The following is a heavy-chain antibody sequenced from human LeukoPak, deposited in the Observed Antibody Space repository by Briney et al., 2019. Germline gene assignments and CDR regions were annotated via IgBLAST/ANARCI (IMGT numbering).Heavy chain of an antibody. D-gene: IGHD2/OR15-2a*01. CDR2: IYFSGST. CDR3: ARGFYSEPFDY. CDR1: GDSISSYY. Sequence: SETLSLTCTVSGDSISSYYWNWIRQPPGKGPEWIGYIYFSGSTNYNPSLKSRVTMSVDTSKSQFSLKLSSVTAADTAVYYCARGFYSEPFDYWGQGILVTVSS. V-gene: IGHV4-59*08. J-gene: IGHJ4*02.